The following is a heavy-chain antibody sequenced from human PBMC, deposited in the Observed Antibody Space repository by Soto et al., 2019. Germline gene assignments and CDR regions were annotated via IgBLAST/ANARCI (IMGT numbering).Heavy chain of an antibody. CDR1: GCSISSYY. Sequence: PSGTLSLTCTVSGCSISSYYLTWVRQPPGKGLEWIGYIYYSGSTNYNPSLKSRVTISVDTSKNQFSLKLSSVTAADTAVYYCAGGIAARPLGYWGQGTXVTVSS. CDR3: AGGIAARPLGY. D-gene: IGHD6-6*01. CDR2: IYYSGST. J-gene: IGHJ4*02. V-gene: IGHV4-59*12.